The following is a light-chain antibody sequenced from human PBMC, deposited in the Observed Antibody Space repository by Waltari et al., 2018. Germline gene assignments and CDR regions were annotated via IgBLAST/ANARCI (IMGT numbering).Light chain of an antibody. CDR3: SSYTSSNTLVI. CDR2: DVS. J-gene: IGLJ2*01. V-gene: IGLV2-14*03. CDR1: SRDVGYYNF. Sequence: QSALTQPASVSGSPGQSITISCTGTSRDVGYYNFVSWYQQHPGKVPKLMIYDVSIRPSGVPDRFSGSKSGNTASLTISGLQAEDEADYYCSSYTSSNTLVIFGGGTKLTVL.